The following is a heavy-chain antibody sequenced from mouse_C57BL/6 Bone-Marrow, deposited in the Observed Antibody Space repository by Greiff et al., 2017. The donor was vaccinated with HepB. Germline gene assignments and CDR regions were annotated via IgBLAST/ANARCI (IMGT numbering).Heavy chain of an antibody. CDR1: GYTFTTYP. Sequence: VQLQQSGAELVKPGASVKMSCKASGYTFTTYPIEWMKQNHGKSLEWIGNFHPYNDDTKYNEKFKGKATLTVEKSSGTVDLELSRLTSDDSAVYYCARRAAIGAWFAYWGQGTMVTVSA. J-gene: IGHJ3*01. V-gene: IGHV1-47*01. CDR3: ARRAAIGAWFAY. D-gene: IGHD3-1*01. CDR2: FHPYNDDT.